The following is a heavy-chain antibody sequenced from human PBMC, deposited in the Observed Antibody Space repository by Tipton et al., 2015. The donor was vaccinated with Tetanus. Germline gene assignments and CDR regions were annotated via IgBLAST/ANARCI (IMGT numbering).Heavy chain of an antibody. CDR1: GFTFNGYG. J-gene: IGHJ4*02. CDR3: AREADCSGGSCFSGDFDN. CDR2: SWYDGTDK. D-gene: IGHD2-15*01. Sequence: SLRLSCAASGFTFNGYGMHWVRQAPGKGLEWLAVSWYDGTDKYYADSVKGRFTISRDNSKNTLYLQMNSLRAEDTAVYYCAREADCSGGSCFSGDFDNWGQGTQVTVSS. V-gene: IGHV3-33*01.